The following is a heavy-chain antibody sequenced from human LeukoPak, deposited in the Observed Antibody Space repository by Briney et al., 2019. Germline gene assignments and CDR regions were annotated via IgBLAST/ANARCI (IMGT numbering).Heavy chain of an antibody. V-gene: IGHV3-21*01. J-gene: IGHJ5*02. CDR1: EFTFSTYS. CDR2: ISSSSSYI. D-gene: IGHD6-19*01. Sequence: GGSLRLSCAASEFTFSTYSMNWVRQAPGKGLEWVSSISSSSSYIYYADSVKGRFTISRDNAKNSLYLQMNSLRAEDTAVYYCARDFGSGWYNWFDPWGQGTLVTVSS. CDR3: ARDFGSGWYNWFDP.